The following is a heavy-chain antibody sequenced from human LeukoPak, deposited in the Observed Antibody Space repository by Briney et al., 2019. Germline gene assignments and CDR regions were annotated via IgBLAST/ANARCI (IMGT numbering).Heavy chain of an antibody. J-gene: IGHJ4*02. D-gene: IGHD5-18*01. CDR1: GFTFSSYW. V-gene: IGHV3-74*01. Sequence: GGSLRLSCAASGFTFSSYWMHWVRQAPGKGRVWVSRINSDGSSTSYADSVKGRFTISRDNAKNTLYLQMNSLRAEDTAVYYCARDRGYGYLFDYWGQGTLVTVSS. CDR3: ARDRGYGYLFDY. CDR2: INSDGSST.